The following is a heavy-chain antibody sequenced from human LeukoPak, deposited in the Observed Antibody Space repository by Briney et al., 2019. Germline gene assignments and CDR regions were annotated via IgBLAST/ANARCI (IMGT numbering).Heavy chain of an antibody. CDR1: GYSFATYW. V-gene: IGHV5-51*01. CDR2: IYPADSDT. Sequence: GESLKISCKGSGYSFATYWIGWVRQPPGKGLEWMGIIYPADSDTKYSPSFRGQVTIPADKSISTAYLQWSSLQASDTAMYYCAISRGEGARRRGSFQNNWFDPWGQGTLVTVSS. CDR3: AISRGEGARRRGSFQNNWFDP. D-gene: IGHD4/OR15-4a*01. J-gene: IGHJ5*02.